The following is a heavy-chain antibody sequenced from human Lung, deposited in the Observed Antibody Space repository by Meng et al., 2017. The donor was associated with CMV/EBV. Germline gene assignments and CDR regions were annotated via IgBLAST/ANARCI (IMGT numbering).Heavy chain of an antibody. CDR1: GLTVNNNF. J-gene: IGHJ6*02. CDR3: VKEMYWDQSYHGMDV. Sequence: GXSLRLXCAAFGLTVNNNFLTWVRQGPGKGLEWVSAMYSGGSTYYTDSVKGRFTLSRDNSKNTLYLQMNRLRAEDTGVYYCVKEMYWDQSYHGMDVWGQGTXVTVAS. V-gene: IGHV3-66*02. CDR2: MYSGGST. D-gene: IGHD2-8*02.